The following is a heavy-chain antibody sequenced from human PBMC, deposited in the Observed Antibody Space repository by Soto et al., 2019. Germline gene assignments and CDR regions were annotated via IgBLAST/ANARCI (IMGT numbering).Heavy chain of an antibody. CDR3: VRALRHTAMVYPWSDP. V-gene: IGHV4-31*03. CDR2: IYESGYT. CDR1: GASVSTGAYY. D-gene: IGHD5-18*01. J-gene: IGHJ5*02. Sequence: SETLSLTCTVSGASVSTGAYYWGWVRQRPGKGLEWVGYIYESGYTYYNTSLKSRLTISLDRSNNQFSLGLTSVTAADTAVYYCVRALRHTAMVYPWSDPWGQGTLVTVSS.